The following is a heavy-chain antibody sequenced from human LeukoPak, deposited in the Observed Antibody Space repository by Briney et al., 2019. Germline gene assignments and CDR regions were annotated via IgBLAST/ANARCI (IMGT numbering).Heavy chain of an antibody. Sequence: PGGSLRLSCAASGFTVNNYMNWVRQAPGKGLEWGSVIYSGDTTYYADSVKGRFTISRDTSKNTLYLQMNSLRADDTAVYYCARAAWYSSSWQEGYYFDYWGQGTLVTVSS. V-gene: IGHV3-53*01. D-gene: IGHD6-13*01. CDR2: IYSGDTT. J-gene: IGHJ4*02. CDR1: GFTVNNY. CDR3: ARAAWYSSSWQEGYYFDY.